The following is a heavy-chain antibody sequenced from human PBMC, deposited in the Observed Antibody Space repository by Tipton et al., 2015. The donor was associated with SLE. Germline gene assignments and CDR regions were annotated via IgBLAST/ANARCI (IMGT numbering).Heavy chain of an antibody. D-gene: IGHD3-3*01. CDR3: ARCTIFGVVRGSFDS. J-gene: IGHJ4*02. Sequence: TLSLTCAVYGGSFSDYFWTWIRQSPGKGLEWMGDVNHSGSTDYHPSLKSRVTMSVDTSKNQFSLKLTSVTAADTALYYCARCTIFGVVRGSFDSWGQGTLVTVS. V-gene: IGHV4-34*01. CDR2: VNHSGST. CDR1: GGSFSDYF.